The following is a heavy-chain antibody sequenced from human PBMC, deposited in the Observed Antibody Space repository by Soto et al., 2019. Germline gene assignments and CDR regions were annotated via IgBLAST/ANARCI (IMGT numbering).Heavy chain of an antibody. J-gene: IGHJ6*02. CDR1: GGSISSSSYY. D-gene: IGHD1-1*01. CDR2: IYYSGST. CDR3: ARRQLERRYYYYGMDV. Sequence: SETLSLTCTVSGGSISSSSYYWGWIRQPPGKGLEWIGSIYYSGSTYYNPSLKSRVTISVDTSKNQFSLKLSSVTAADTAVYYCARRQLERRYYYYGMDVWGQGTTVTVSS. V-gene: IGHV4-39*01.